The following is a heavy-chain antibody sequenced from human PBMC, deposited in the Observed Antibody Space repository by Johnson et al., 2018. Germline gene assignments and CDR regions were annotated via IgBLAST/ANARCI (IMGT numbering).Heavy chain of an antibody. Sequence: QVQLVQSGGGVVQPGRSLRLSCAASGFTFSSYGMHWVRQAPGKGLEWVAVIKYDGSNKYYEHSVKVRLTISRENSKNTRYLQMNSLGTEDTAVYYCAKDHLVFQEYFQHWDRGTRGTVSS. CDR3: AKDHLVFQEYFQH. CDR1: GFTFSSYG. V-gene: IGHV3-30*18. J-gene: IGHJ1*01. CDR2: IKYDGSNK. D-gene: IGHD2-21*01.